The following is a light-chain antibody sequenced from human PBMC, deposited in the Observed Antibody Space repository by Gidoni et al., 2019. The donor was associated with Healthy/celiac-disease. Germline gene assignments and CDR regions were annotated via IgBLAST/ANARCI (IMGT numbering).Light chain of an antibody. V-gene: IGKV1-39*01. J-gene: IGKJ2*01. CDR2: AAS. Sequence: IQITQSPSSLSASVGDRVTISCRASQSNSSYLNWYQQKPGKAPKLLIYAASSLQSGVPSRFSGSGSGTDFTLTISSLQPDDFATYYCQQSYSTLYTFGQGTKLEIK. CDR1: QSNSSY. CDR3: QQSYSTLYT.